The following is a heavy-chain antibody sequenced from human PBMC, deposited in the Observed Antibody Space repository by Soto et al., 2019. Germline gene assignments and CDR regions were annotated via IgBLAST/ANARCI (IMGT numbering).Heavy chain of an antibody. CDR2: ISISSSDR. CDR3: VRGMNPLF. V-gene: IGHV3-21*06. CDR1: GLTLRTYT. Sequence: EVQLVESGGGLVKPGGSLRLSCAASGLTLRTYTMNWVRQAPGKGLEWVSSISISSSDRYYADSVRGRFTISRDNAKNALYLQMNSLRADDTAVYFCVRGMNPLFGGQGTLVTVSS. J-gene: IGHJ4*01.